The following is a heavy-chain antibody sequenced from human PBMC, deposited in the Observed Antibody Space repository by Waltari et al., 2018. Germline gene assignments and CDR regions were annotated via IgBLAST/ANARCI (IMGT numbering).Heavy chain of an antibody. CDR2: LRYDGSNE. V-gene: IGHV3-30*02. J-gene: IGHJ4*02. D-gene: IGHD5-12*01. CDR1: GFTLRSYG. CDR3: AGGGYSGNDFTQY. Sequence: QVQLVESGGGVVQPGGSLRLSCAAFGFTLRSYGMNWVRQAPGKGPEWVAYLRYDGSNEYYEESVKGRFTISRDNSKNTLYLQMNSLRTEDTAVYYCAGGGYSGNDFTQYWGQGTPVTVSS.